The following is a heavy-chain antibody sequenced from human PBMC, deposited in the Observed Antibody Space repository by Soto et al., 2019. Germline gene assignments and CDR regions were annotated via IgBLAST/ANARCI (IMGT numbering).Heavy chain of an antibody. CDR1: GFTFSSYS. CDR2: ISSSSSTI. CDR3: ARGRRAEKRITIFGVVTNDAFDI. J-gene: IGHJ3*02. V-gene: IGHV3-48*02. Sequence: PGGSLRLSCAASGFTFSSYSMNWVRQAPGKGLEWVSYISSSSSTIYYADSVKGRFTISRDNAKNSLYLQMNSLRDEDTAVYYCARGRRAEKRITIFGVVTNDAFDIWGQGTMVTVSS. D-gene: IGHD3-3*01.